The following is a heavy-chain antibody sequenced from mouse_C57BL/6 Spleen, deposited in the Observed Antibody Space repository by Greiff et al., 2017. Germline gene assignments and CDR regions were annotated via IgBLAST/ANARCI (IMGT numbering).Heavy chain of an antibody. Sequence: VMLVESGAELARPGASVKLSCKASGYTFTSYGISWVKQRTGQGLEWIGEIYPRSGNTYYNEKFKGKATLTADKSSSTAYMELRSLTSEDSAVYFCARCLTVREVYFDYWGQGTTLTVSS. CDR3: ARCLTVREVYFDY. V-gene: IGHV1-81*01. CDR2: IYPRSGNT. J-gene: IGHJ2*01. CDR1: GYTFTSYG. D-gene: IGHD1-1*01.